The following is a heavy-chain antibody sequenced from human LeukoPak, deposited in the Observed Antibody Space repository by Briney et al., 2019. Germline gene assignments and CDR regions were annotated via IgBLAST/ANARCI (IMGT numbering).Heavy chain of an antibody. D-gene: IGHD5-12*01. CDR1: GFTFSSYS. Sequence: GGSLRLSCAASGFTFSSYSMNWVRQAPGKGLEWVSSISSSSSYIYYADSVKGRFTISRDNAKNSLYLQMNSLRAEDTAVYYCARDACGYDKFDPWGQGTLVTVSS. J-gene: IGHJ5*02. V-gene: IGHV3-21*01. CDR2: ISSSSSYI. CDR3: ARDACGYDKFDP.